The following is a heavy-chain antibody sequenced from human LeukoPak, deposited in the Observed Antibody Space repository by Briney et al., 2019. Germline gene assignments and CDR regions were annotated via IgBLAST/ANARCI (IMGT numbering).Heavy chain of an antibody. V-gene: IGHV3-21*01. D-gene: IGHD2-15*01. CDR2: MSVGSEYI. CDR3: ARGGRYCSGGTCYGTFDI. CDR1: GFAFSTYS. Sequence: GRSLRPSYAASGFAFSTYSMGCVRQDPGKGLEWVSSMSVGSEYIYYADSVKGRFIMSRDNAKNSLYLQMNSPRAEDTALYYCARGGRYCSGGTCYGTFDIWGQGTTVTVSS. J-gene: IGHJ3*02.